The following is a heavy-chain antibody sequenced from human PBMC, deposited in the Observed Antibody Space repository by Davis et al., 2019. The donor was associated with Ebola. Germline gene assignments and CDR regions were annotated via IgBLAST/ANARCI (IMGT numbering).Heavy chain of an antibody. Sequence: GESLKISCAASGFTFSNAWMSWVRQAPGKGLERVGRIKSKTDGGTTDYAAPVKGRFTISRDDSKNTLYLQMNSLKTEDTAVYYCTTGYGYDSDYWGQGTLVTVSS. CDR2: IKSKTDGGTT. V-gene: IGHV3-15*01. CDR3: TTGYGYDSDY. D-gene: IGHD5-12*01. CDR1: GFTFSNAW. J-gene: IGHJ4*02.